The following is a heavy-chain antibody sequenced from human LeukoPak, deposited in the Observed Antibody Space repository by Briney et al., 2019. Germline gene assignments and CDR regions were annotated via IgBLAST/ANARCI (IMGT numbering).Heavy chain of an antibody. CDR1: GFTFGDHA. D-gene: IGHD4-17*01. CDR3: ARSYGDYAGINWFDP. CDR2: IYSGGST. J-gene: IGHJ5*02. V-gene: IGHV3-53*01. Sequence: GGSLRLSCTAFGFTFGDHAMSWVRQAPGKGLEWVSVIYSGGSTYYADSVKGRFTISRDNSKNTLYLQMNSLRAEDTAVYYCARSYGDYAGINWFDPWGQGTLVTVSS.